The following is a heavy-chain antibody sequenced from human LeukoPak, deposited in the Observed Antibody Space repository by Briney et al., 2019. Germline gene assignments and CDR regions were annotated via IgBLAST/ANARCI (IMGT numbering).Heavy chain of an antibody. V-gene: IGHV4-61*01. CDR2: IYYSGST. Sequence: SETLSLTCTVSGGSVSSGSYYWSWIRQPPGKGLELIGYIYYSGSTNYNPSLKSRVTISVDTSKNQFSLKLTSVTAADTAVYYCARGPLDTAVATYYFDNWAQGTLVIVSS. CDR1: GGSVSSGSYY. CDR3: ARGPLDTAVATYYFDN. J-gene: IGHJ4*02. D-gene: IGHD5-18*01.